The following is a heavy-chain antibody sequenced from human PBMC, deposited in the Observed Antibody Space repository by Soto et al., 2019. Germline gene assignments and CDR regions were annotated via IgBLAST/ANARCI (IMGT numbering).Heavy chain of an antibody. J-gene: IGHJ4*02. Sequence: SETLSLTCPVSGCSISTYYWSWIRQSPGKGLECIGYIYYNGSTHYNPSLMSRVTISVDTSKNQFSLKLSSVTAADTAVYYCARSNAYHDVWSGYFDYWGQGTLVTVSS. V-gene: IGHV4-59*01. D-gene: IGHD3-3*01. CDR1: GCSISTYY. CDR3: ARSNAYHDVWSGYFDY. CDR2: IYYNGST.